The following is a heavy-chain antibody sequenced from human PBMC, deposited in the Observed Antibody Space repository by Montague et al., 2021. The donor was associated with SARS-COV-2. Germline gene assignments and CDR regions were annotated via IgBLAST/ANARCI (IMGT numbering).Heavy chain of an antibody. CDR3: ASSPLRTSGANWYDKYFQH. V-gene: IGHV4-39*07. D-gene: IGHD1-1*01. Sequence: SETLSLTCTVSGGSISVSSCYWVWIRQPPGKGLEWIGSIYYGGTADHNPSLKSRVTISVDTSNNQFSLKLTSFTAADTAVYSCASSPLRTSGANWYDKYFQHWGQGTRVTVSS. J-gene: IGHJ1*01. CDR1: GGSISVSSCY. CDR2: IYYGGTA.